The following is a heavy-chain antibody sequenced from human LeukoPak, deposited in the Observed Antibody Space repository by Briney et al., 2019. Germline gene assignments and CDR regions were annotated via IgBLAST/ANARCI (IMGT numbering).Heavy chain of an antibody. CDR2: ISGGGGNT. D-gene: IGHD1-26*01. J-gene: IGHJ3*02. Sequence: GGSLRLSCAASKFAFSSYAMSWVRQAPGKGLEWVSAISGGGGNTYYADSVKGRFTISRDNSKNTLYLQMNSLRAEDTAVYYCGKNPYSGISSPLEIFGQGTVVTVSS. V-gene: IGHV3-23*01. CDR1: KFAFSSYA. CDR3: GKNPYSGISSPLEI.